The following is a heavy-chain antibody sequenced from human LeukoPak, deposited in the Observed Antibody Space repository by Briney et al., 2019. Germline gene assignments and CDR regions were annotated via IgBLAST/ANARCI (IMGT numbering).Heavy chain of an antibody. Sequence: SETLSLTCTVSGGSINSYYWSWIRQPPGKGLEWIGYIYYAGSTNYNPSLKSRVTMSVDTSKNQFSLKLSSVTAADTAVYYCAREMVVSGWCAADFDYWGQGTLVTVSS. D-gene: IGHD6-19*01. J-gene: IGHJ4*02. CDR1: GGSINSYY. CDR3: AREMVVSGWCAADFDY. V-gene: IGHV4-59*12. CDR2: IYYAGST.